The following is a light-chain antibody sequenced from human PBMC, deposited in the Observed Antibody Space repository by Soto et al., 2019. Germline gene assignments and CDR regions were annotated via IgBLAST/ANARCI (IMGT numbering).Light chain of an antibody. CDR2: NVY. CDR3: SSYTISRTYV. CDR1: SSDVGAYNF. J-gene: IGLJ1*01. V-gene: IGLV2-14*03. Sequence: QSALTQPASVSGSPGQSITISCTGTSSDVGAYNFVSWHQQHPGKAPKLIIYNVYDRPSGISYRFSGSKSGNTASLTISGLQCEDEADYYCSSYTISRTYVFGTGTKLTVL.